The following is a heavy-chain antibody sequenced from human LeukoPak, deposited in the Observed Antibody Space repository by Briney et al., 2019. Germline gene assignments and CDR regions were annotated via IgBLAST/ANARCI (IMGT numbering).Heavy chain of an antibody. J-gene: IGHJ3*02. CDR1: GFTFSGYA. CDR3: ARDADSSGYRAGAFDI. Sequence: KSGGSLRLSCAASGFTFSGYAMHWVRQAPGKGLEWVSVTSYDESNKYYADSVKGRFTISRDNSKNTLYLQMNSLRAEDTAVYYCARDADSSGYRAGAFDIWGQGTMVTVSS. D-gene: IGHD3-22*01. CDR2: TSYDESNK. V-gene: IGHV3-30-3*01.